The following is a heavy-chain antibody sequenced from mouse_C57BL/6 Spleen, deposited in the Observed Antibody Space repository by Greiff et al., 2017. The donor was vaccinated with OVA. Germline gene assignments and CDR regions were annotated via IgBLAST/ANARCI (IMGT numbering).Heavy chain of an antibody. CDR3: ARSSRRQSAEGFAY. CDR1: GFNIKDYY. J-gene: IGHJ3*01. Sequence: EVKVVESGAELVKPGASVKLSCTASGFNIKDYYMHWVKQRTEQGLEWIGRIDPEDGETKYAPNFQGKATITADTSSNTAYLQLSSLTSEDTAVDYGARSSRRQSAEGFAYWGQGTLVTVSA. CDR2: IDPEDGET. V-gene: IGHV14-2*01.